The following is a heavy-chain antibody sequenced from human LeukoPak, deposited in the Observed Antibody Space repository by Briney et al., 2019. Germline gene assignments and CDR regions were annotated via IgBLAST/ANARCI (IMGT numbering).Heavy chain of an antibody. D-gene: IGHD4-17*01. J-gene: IGHJ5*02. CDR3: ARGPYGGWFDP. Sequence: PSETLSLTCTVSGGSISSGGYYWSWIRQHPGKGLEWIGYIYYSGSTYYNPSLKSRVTISVDTSKNQFSLKLSSVTAADTAVYYCARGPYGGWFDPWGQGTLVTVSS. CDR2: IYYSGST. CDR1: GGSISSGGYY. V-gene: IGHV4-31*03.